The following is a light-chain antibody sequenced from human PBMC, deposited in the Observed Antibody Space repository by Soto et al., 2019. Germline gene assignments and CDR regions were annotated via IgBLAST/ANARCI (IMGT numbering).Light chain of an antibody. V-gene: IGKV1-5*01. CDR3: HQYNSYLYA. CDR1: QSISSW. CDR2: DAS. Sequence: DIQMTQSPSTLSASVGDRVTITCRASQSISSWSAWYQQKPGKAPKRLIYDASSLESGVPSRFSGSGSGTEFTLTIISLQPDDFANDYCHQYNSYLYAFGQVNKLEIK. J-gene: IGKJ2*01.